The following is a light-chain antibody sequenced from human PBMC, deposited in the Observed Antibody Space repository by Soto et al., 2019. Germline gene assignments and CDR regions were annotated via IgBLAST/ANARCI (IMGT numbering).Light chain of an antibody. CDR2: AAS. Sequence: DIHMTHSRSSLSSSVGDRFTITCRASQSISSYLNWYQQKPGKAPKLLIYAASSLQSGVPSRFSGSGSGTDFTLTISSLQPEDFATYYCQQSYSTPLTFGGGTKVDIK. V-gene: IGKV1-39*01. J-gene: IGKJ4*01. CDR1: QSISSY. CDR3: QQSYSTPLT.